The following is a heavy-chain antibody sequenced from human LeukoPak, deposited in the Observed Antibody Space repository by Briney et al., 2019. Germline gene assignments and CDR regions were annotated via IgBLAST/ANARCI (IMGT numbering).Heavy chain of an antibody. V-gene: IGHV3-21*01. J-gene: IGHJ3*02. CDR1: GFTFSSYS. Sequence: GGSLRLSCAASGFTFSSYSMNWVRQAPGKGLEWVASISSSSSYIYYADSMKGRFTISRDNAKNSLCLQMNSLRAEDTAVYYCARDSSGWYGAFDIWGQGTMVTVSS. D-gene: IGHD6-19*01. CDR2: ISSSSSYI. CDR3: ARDSSGWYGAFDI.